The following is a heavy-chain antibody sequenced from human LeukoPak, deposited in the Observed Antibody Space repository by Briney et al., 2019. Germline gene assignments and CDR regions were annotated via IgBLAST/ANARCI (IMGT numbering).Heavy chain of an antibody. CDR1: GVSISSYY. D-gene: IGHD3-22*01. J-gene: IGHJ4*02. Sequence: SETLSLTCTVSGVSISSYYLSWIRQPPGKGLEWIGDIYYSGSTYYNPSLKSRVTISVDTSNTKFSLKMSSVNDADTAVYHCARQRASAASHFLYXXDSSGSVFDYWGQGTLVTVS. V-gene: IGHV4-59*04. CDR3: ARQRASAASHFLYXXDSSGSVFDY. CDR2: IYYSGST.